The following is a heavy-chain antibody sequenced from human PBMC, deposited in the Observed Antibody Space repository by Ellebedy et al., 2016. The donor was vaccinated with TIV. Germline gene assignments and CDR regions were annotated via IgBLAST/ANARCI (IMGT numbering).Heavy chain of an antibody. Sequence: SVKVSXXASGGTFSSYTISWVRQAPGQGLEWMGGIIPISDTANYAQKFQGRVTITADESTSTAYMELSSLRSEDTAVYYCAREAGNYAHFDYWGQGTLVTVSS. CDR1: GGTFSSYT. V-gene: IGHV1-69*13. CDR2: IIPISDTA. J-gene: IGHJ4*02. CDR3: AREAGNYAHFDY. D-gene: IGHD1-7*01.